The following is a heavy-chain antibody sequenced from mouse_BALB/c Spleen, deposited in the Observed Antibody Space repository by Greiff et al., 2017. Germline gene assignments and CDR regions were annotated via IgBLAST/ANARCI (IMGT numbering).Heavy chain of an antibody. D-gene: IGHD2-3*01. CDR3: AIDYDGYYSYD. V-gene: IGHV5-6-5*01. CDR2: ISSGGST. J-gene: IGHJ2*01. Sequence: EVQGVESGGGLVKPGGSLKLSCAASGFTFSSYAMSWVRQTPEKRLEWVASISSGGSTYYPDSVKGRFTISRDNARNILYLQMSSLRSEDTAMYYCAIDYDGYYSYDWGQGTTLTVSS. CDR1: GFTFSSYA.